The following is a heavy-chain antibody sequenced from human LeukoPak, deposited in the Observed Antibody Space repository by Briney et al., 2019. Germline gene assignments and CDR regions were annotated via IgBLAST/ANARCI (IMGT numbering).Heavy chain of an antibody. D-gene: IGHD5-24*01. J-gene: IGHJ4*02. CDR3: TRITIHGNSDY. CDR2: INHSGST. V-gene: IGHV4-34*01. Sequence: SETLSLTCAVYGGSFSGYYWSWIRQPPGKGLEWIGEINHSGSTNYNPSLKSRVTISVDTSKNQFSLKLSSVTAADTAMYYCTRITIHGNSDYWGQGTLVTVSS. CDR1: GGSFSGYY.